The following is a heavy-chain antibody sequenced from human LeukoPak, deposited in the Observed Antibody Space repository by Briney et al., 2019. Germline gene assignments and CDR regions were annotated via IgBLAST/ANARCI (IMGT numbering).Heavy chain of an antibody. CDR1: GFTFSSYW. CDR3: AKGTSYNWNDGWFDP. V-gene: IGHV3-74*01. D-gene: IGHD1-20*01. CDR2: INSDGRST. Sequence: PGGSLRLSCAASGFTFSSYWMHWVRQAPGKGLVGVSRINSDGRSTNYADSVKGRFTISRDNAKNTLYLQMNSLRAEDTAVYYCAKGTSYNWNDGWFDPWGNGILVTVSS. J-gene: IGHJ5*02.